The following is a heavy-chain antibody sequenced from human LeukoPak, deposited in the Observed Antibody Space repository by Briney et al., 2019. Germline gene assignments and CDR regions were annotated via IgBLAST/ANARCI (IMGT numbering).Heavy chain of an antibody. CDR3: ARYVWGSYPTFEDY. CDR1: GGSISSGDYY. CDR2: IYYSGST. D-gene: IGHD3-16*02. V-gene: IGHV4-30-4*02. Sequence: SETLSLTCTVSGGSISSGDYYWSWIRQPPGKGLEWIGYIYYSGSTYYNPSLKSRVTISVDTSKNQFSLKLSSVTAADTAVYYCARYVWGSYPTFEDYWGQGTLVTVSS. J-gene: IGHJ4*02.